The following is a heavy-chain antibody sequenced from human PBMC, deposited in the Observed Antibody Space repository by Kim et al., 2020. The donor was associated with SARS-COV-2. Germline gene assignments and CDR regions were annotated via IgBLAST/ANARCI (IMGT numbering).Heavy chain of an antibody. Sequence: GGSLRLSCAASGFTFSSYSMNWVRQAPGKGLEWVSSISSSSSYIYYADSVKGRFTISRDNAKNSLYLQMNSLRAEDTAVYYCARDGYVHDGLYTFDYWGQGTLVTVSS. D-gene: IGHD3-10*02. CDR2: ISSSSSYI. CDR1: GFTFSSYS. CDR3: ARDGYVHDGLYTFDY. J-gene: IGHJ4*02. V-gene: IGHV3-21*01.